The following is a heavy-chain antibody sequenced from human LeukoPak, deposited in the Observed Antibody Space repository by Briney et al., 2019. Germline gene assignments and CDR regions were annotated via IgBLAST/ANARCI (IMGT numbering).Heavy chain of an antibody. CDR3: ARGEWSSSPFDY. J-gene: IGHJ4*02. CDR1: GFTFSSYT. D-gene: IGHD6-6*01. CDR2: ISSSSSYI. V-gene: IGHV3-21*01. Sequence: PGGSLRLSCAASGFTFSSYTMNWVRQAPGKGLEWVSFISSSSSYIYFADSVKGRFTISRDNAKNSLYLQMNSLRAEDTAVYYCARGEWSSSPFDYWGQGTLVTVSS.